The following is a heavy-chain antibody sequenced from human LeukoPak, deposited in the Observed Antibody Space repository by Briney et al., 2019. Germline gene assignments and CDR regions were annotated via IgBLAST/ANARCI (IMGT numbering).Heavy chain of an antibody. V-gene: IGHV3-30-3*01. J-gene: IGHJ4*02. CDR3: ARGYCSSPSCWGFDY. CDR1: GFTFSSYA. CDR2: ISYDGFYK. D-gene: IGHD2-2*01. Sequence: PGGSLRLSCAASGFTFSSYAMHWVRQAPGKGLDWVAVISYDGFYKYSADSVKGRFTISRDNSKNTLYLEINSTRVEDTALYHCARGYCSSPSCWGFDYWGQGTLVTVSS.